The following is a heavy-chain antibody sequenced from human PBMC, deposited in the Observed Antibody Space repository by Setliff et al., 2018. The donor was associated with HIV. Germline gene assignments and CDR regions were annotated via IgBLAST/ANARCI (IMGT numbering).Heavy chain of an antibody. CDR1: GYSFTAYG. J-gene: IGHJ6*03. CDR3: ARETYYGSGSAEDYYYYYMDV. D-gene: IGHD3-10*01. Sequence: SVKVSCKASGYSFTAYGISWVRLAPGQGLEWMGGIIPIFGTANYAQKFQGRVTITTDESTTTAYMELRSLRSGDTAAYYCARETYYGSGSAEDYYYYYMDVWGKGTTVTVSS. V-gene: IGHV1-69*05. CDR2: IIPIFGTA.